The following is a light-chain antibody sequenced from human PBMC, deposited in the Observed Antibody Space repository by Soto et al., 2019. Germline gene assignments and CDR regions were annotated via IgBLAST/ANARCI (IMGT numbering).Light chain of an antibody. V-gene: IGKV1-39*01. Sequence: IQMTQSPSSLSASVGDRVSLTCRASQDISSYLNWYQQKPGKALKLLIYAATSLHSGVPSRLIGTQSGTEFTLTISSLQPEDVATYYCQQSYTTPHFGQGTKVDIK. CDR2: AAT. J-gene: IGKJ2*01. CDR3: QQSYTTPH. CDR1: QDISSY.